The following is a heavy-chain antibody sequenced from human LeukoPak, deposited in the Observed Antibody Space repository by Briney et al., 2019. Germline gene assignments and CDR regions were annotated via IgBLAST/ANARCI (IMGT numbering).Heavy chain of an antibody. J-gene: IGHJ4*02. D-gene: IGHD3-22*01. V-gene: IGHV3-23*01. CDR3: AKNGDTMIVVVEYYFDY. Sequence: GGSLRLSCAASGFTFSSYAMSWVRQAPGKGLEWVSAISGSGGSTYYADSVKGRFTISRDNSKNTLYLQMNSLRAEDTAVYYCAKNGDTMIVVVEYYFDYWGQGTLVTVSS. CDR1: GFTFSSYA. CDR2: ISGSGGST.